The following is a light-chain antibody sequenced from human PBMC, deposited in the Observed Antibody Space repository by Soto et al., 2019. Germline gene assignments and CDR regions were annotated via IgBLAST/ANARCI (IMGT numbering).Light chain of an antibody. CDR2: DAS. J-gene: IGKJ1*01. CDR3: QQYNKWPLT. V-gene: IGKV1-5*01. CDR1: QSISRW. Sequence: IQMTQSPSLLSASVGDRVIITCRASQSISRWLAWYQQRPGRAPKLLICDASSLKSGVPSRFSGSASGTEFTLTISSLQSEDVTVYYCQQYNKWPLTLCQGTKVDIK.